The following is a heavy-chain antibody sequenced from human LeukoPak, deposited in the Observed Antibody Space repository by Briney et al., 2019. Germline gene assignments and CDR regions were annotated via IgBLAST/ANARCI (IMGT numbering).Heavy chain of an antibody. CDR3: ARADIVVVPAARGNYYYYGMDV. CDR2: ISSSGSTI. V-gene: IGHV3-48*03. Sequence: GGSLRLSCAASGFTFSSYEMNWVRQAPGKGLEWVSYISSSGSTIYYADSVKGRFTISRDNAKNSLYLQMNSLRAEDTAVYYCARADIVVVPAARGNYYYYGMDVWGKGTTVTVSS. J-gene: IGHJ6*04. CDR1: GFTFSSYE. D-gene: IGHD2-2*01.